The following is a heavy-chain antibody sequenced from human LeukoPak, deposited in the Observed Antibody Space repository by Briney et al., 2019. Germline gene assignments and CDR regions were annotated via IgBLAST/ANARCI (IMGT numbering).Heavy chain of an antibody. CDR1: GYSISSGYY. CDR2: IYYSGTT. Sequence: PSETLSLTCTVSGYSISSGYYWGWIRQPPGKGLEWIGSIYYSGTTYYNPSLKSRVTISVDTSKNQFSLKLSSVTAADTAVYFCARGTENWGQGTLVTVSS. J-gene: IGHJ4*02. CDR3: ARGTEN. V-gene: IGHV4-38-2*02.